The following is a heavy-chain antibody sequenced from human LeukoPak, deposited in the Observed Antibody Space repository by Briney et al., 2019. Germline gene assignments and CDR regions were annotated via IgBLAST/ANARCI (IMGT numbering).Heavy chain of an antibody. CDR1: GFTFGDYA. J-gene: IGHJ4*02. CDR2: IRSKAFGETA. D-gene: IGHD7-27*01. V-gene: IGHV3-49*04. Sequence: GGSLRLSCTVSGFTFGDYAINWVRQAPGKGLEWVGFIRSKAFGETAEYAASVKGRLTISRDDSKSIAYLQMNSLKTEDTAVYYCTRDRGSSTLGDYWGQGTLVTVSS. CDR3: TRDRGSSTLGDY.